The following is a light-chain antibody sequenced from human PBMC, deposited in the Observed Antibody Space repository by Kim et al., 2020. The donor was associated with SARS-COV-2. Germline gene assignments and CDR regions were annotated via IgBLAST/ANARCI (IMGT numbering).Light chain of an antibody. J-gene: IGLJ3*02. V-gene: IGLV2-14*04. Sequence: GQSITISCTGTSRDIGGYNYVSWYQQHPDKAPKLMIYDVSKRPSGVSHRFSGSKSGNTASLTISGLQADDEADYYCSSYTTSNTWVFGGGTKVTVL. CDR1: SRDIGGYNY. CDR3: SSYTTSNTWV. CDR2: DVS.